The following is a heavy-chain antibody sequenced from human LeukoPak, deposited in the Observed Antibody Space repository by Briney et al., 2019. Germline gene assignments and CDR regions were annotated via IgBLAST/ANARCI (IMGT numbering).Heavy chain of an antibody. CDR2: INHSGST. D-gene: IGHD5-12*01. CDR1: GGSFSGYY. V-gene: IGHV4-34*01. Sequence: SETLSLTCAVYGGSFSGYYWSWIRQPPGKGLEWIGEINHSGSTNYNPSLKSRVTISVDTSKNQFSLKLSSVTAADTAVYYCARGRIDIVATSDEFDHWGQGTLVTVSS. J-gene: IGHJ4*02. CDR3: ARGRIDIVATSDEFDH.